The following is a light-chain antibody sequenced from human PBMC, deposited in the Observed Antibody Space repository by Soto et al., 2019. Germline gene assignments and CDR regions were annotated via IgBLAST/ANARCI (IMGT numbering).Light chain of an antibody. CDR3: QQYNSYSGT. CDR2: KAS. J-gene: IGKJ1*01. Sequence: DIQMTQSPSTLSXSXGXXXTXXXRASQSISSWLAWYQQKPGKAPKLLIYKASSLESGVPSRFSGSGSGTEFTLTISSLQPDDFATYYCQQYNSYSGTFGQGTKVDIK. CDR1: QSISSW. V-gene: IGKV1-5*03.